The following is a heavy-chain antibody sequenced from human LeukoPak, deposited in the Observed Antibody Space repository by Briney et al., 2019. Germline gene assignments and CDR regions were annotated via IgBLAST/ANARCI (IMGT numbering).Heavy chain of an antibody. J-gene: IGHJ6*02. V-gene: IGHV3-7*01. CDR1: GFTFSSYW. CDR2: IKQDGSEK. D-gene: IGHD2/OR15-2a*01. Sequence: GGSLRLSCAASGFTFSSYWMSWVRQAPGKGLEWVANIKQDGSEKYYVDSVKGRFTISRDNAKNSLYLQMNSLRAEDTAVYYCARFSVAYYYYGMDVWGQGTTVTVSS. CDR3: ARFSVAYYYYGMDV.